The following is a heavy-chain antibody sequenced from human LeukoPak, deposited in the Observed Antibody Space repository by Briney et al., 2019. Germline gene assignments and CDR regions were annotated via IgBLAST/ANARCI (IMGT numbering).Heavy chain of an antibody. CDR2: ISPSGRTI. V-gene: IGHV3-48*03. Sequence: GGSLRLSCAASGFTCSSHEMNWVRQAPGKGLEWVSYISPSGRTIYYADSVKGRFTISRDNSKNTLYLQMNSLRAEDTAMYYCAKVSLNMVNDAFDIWGQGTMVSVSS. J-gene: IGHJ3*02. CDR3: AKVSLNMVNDAFDI. CDR1: GFTCSSHE. D-gene: IGHD4/OR15-4a*01.